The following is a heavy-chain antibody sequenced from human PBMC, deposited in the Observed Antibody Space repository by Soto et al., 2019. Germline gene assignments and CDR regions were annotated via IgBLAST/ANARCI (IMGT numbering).Heavy chain of an antibody. CDR1: GFTFSSYA. CDR2: ISYDGSNK. Sequence: PGGSLRLSCAASGFTFSSYAMHWVRQAPGKGLEWVAVISYDGSNKYYADSVKGRFTISRDNSKNTLYLQMNSLRAEDTAVYYCARDHSSGYRFLNESSHFDYWGQGTLVTVSS. J-gene: IGHJ4*02. D-gene: IGHD3-22*01. V-gene: IGHV3-30-3*01. CDR3: ARDHSSGYRFLNESSHFDY.